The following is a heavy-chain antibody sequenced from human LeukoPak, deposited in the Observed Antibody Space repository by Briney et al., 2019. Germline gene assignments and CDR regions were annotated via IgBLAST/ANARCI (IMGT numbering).Heavy chain of an antibody. D-gene: IGHD1-26*01. CDR3: ARVHGGSYRHYFDY. J-gene: IGHJ4*02. CDR1: GGSISSSSYY. CDR2: IYYSGST. Sequence: PSETLSLTCTVSGGSISSSSYYWGWIRQPPGKGLEWIGSIYYSGSTYYNPSLKSRVTISVDTSKNQFSLKLSSVTAADTAVYYCARVHGGSYRHYFDYWGQGTLVTVSS. V-gene: IGHV4-39*01.